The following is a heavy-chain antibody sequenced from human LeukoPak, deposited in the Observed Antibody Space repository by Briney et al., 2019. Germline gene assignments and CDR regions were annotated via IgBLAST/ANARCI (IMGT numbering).Heavy chain of an antibody. CDR2: IFPSGGEI. Sequence: GGSLRLFCAASGFTFSTFAMIWVRQPPGKGLEWVSSIFPSGGEIHYADSVRGRFTISRDNSKNTLYLQMNSLRVEDTAIYYCTRGMLRQPPDYWGQGMLVTVSS. V-gene: IGHV3-23*01. D-gene: IGHD3-10*02. CDR1: GFTFSTFA. J-gene: IGHJ4*02. CDR3: TRGMLRQPPDY.